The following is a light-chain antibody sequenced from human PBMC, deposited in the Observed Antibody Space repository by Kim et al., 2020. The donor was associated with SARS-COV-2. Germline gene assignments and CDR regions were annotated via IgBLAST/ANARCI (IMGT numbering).Light chain of an antibody. CDR1: ESVDTN. Sequence: SPGESATLSCRASESVDTNLAWYQQKPGQAPRLLIYGASTRATGIPARFSGSGSGTEFTLTISSLQSEDFALYYCQQYHNWPPLTFGGGTKVDIK. V-gene: IGKV3-15*01. CDR3: QQYHNWPPLT. J-gene: IGKJ4*01. CDR2: GAS.